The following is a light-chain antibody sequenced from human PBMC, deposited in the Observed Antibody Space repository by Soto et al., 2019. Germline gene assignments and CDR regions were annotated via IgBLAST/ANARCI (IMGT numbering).Light chain of an antibody. Sequence: QSALTQPASVSGSPGQSIIISCTGTSSDVGSYNFVSWYQQHPGKAPKLMIYEVSKRPSGVSNRFSGSKSGNTASLTISGLQREDEADYYCCSYAGNSGVFGGGTQLTVL. CDR3: CSYAGNSGV. CDR1: SSDVGSYNF. CDR2: EVS. J-gene: IGLJ3*02. V-gene: IGLV2-23*02.